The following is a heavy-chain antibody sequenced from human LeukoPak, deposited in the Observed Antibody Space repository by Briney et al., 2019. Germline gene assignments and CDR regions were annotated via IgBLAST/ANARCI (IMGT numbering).Heavy chain of an antibody. Sequence: PGGSLRLSCAASGFTFSSYAMHWVRQAPGKGLEWVAVISYDGSNKYYEDSVKGRFTISRDNSKNTLYLQMNSLRADDTAVYYCARVGRWRSRDCSSTSCYGEEAFDIWGQGTMVTVSS. J-gene: IGHJ3*02. CDR1: GFTFSSYA. CDR3: ARVGRWRSRDCSSTSCYGEEAFDI. V-gene: IGHV3-30*04. D-gene: IGHD2-2*01. CDR2: ISYDGSNK.